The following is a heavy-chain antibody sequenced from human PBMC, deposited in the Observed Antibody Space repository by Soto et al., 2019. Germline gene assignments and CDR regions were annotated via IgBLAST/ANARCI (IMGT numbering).Heavy chain of an antibody. Sequence: QVQLVQSGAEVKKPGASVKVSCKASGYTFTGYYMHWVRQAPGQGLEWMGWINPNSGDTNYAQNFQGWVTMTRDTSISTVYMELSRLTSDDTAVYYCATDGSGGGPLYYFDYWGQGTLVTVSP. D-gene: IGHD3-10*01. J-gene: IGHJ4*02. V-gene: IGHV1-2*04. CDR1: GYTFTGYY. CDR2: INPNSGDT. CDR3: ATDGSGGGPLYYFDY.